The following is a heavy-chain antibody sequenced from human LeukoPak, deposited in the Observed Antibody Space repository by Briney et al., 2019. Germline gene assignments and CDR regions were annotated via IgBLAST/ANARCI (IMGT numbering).Heavy chain of an antibody. V-gene: IGHV3-21*01. D-gene: IGHD1-26*01. J-gene: IGHJ3*02. CDR3: ARDLDGWELPTGPSDAFDI. CDR2: ISSSSSYI. Sequence: GGSLRLSCAASGFTFSSYSMNWVRQAPGKGLELVSSISSSSSYIYYADSVKGRFTISRDNAKNSLYLQMNSLRAEDTAVYYCARDLDGWELPTGPSDAFDIWGQGTMVTVSS. CDR1: GFTFSSYS.